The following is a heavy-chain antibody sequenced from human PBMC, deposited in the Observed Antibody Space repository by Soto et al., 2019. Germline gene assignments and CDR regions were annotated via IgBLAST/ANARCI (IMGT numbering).Heavy chain of an antibody. V-gene: IGHV1-2*04. Sequence: ASVKVSCKASGDTFTGYDMHWVRQAPGQGLEWMGWINPNSGGTNYAQKFQGWVTMTRDTSISTAYMELSRLRSDDTAVYYCAISLGSSTDYYYYYGMDVWGQGTTVTVSS. D-gene: IGHD3-16*02. CDR3: AISLGSSTDYYYYYGMDV. CDR1: GDTFTGYD. CDR2: INPNSGGT. J-gene: IGHJ6*02.